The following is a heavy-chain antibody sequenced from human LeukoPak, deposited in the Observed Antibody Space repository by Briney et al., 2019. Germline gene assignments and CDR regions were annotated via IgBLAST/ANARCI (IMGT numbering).Heavy chain of an antibody. D-gene: IGHD6-6*01. CDR3: AREMGQYSSSYFDY. V-gene: IGHV3-30*03. Sequence: PGGSLRLSCAASGFIFSHYGMHWVRQAPGKGLEWVAVISFDGSNKYYADSVKGRFTISRDNSKNTLYLQMNSLRAEDTAVYYCAREMGQYSSSYFDYWGQGTLVTVSS. CDR2: ISFDGSNK. CDR1: GFIFSHYG. J-gene: IGHJ4*02.